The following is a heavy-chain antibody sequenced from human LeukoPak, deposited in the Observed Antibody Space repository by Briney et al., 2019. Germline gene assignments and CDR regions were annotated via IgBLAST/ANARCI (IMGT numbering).Heavy chain of an antibody. CDR1: GYSISSGYY. CDR2: IYHSGST. CDR3: ARAFYCSSTSCYGGYYYAMDV. D-gene: IGHD2-2*01. J-gene: IGHJ6*04. Sequence: SETLSLTCAVSGYSISSGYYWGWIRQPPGKGLEWIGSIYHSGSTYYNPSLKSRVTISVDTSKNQFSLKLSSVTAADTAVYYWARAFYCSSTSCYGGYYYAMDVWGKGTTVTVSS. V-gene: IGHV4-38-2*01.